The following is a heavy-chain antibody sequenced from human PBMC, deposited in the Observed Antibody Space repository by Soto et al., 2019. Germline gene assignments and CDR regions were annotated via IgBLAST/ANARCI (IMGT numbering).Heavy chain of an antibody. Sequence: SETLSLTCTVSGGSISSYYWSWIRQPAGKGLEWIGRIYTSGSTNYNPSLKSRVTMSVDTSKNQFSLKLSSVTAADTAVYYCARVKGYSSGSTRWAAYYYYSMDVWGQGTTVTVSS. CDR3: ARVKGYSSGSTRWAAYYYYSMDV. D-gene: IGHD6-19*01. J-gene: IGHJ6*02. CDR1: GGSISSYY. V-gene: IGHV4-4*07. CDR2: IYTSGST.